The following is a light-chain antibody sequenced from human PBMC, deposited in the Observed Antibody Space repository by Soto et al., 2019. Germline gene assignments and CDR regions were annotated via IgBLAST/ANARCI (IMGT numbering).Light chain of an antibody. V-gene: IGLV2-11*01. CDR2: DVY. CDR1: SSDV. J-gene: IGLJ3*02. CDR3: SSYAGRHVGV. Sequence: QSVLTQSRSVSGSPGQSVTISCTGTSSDVSWYQHHPGKAPKLMIYDVYKRPSGVPDRFSGSKSGNTASLTISGLQAEDEADYYCSSYAGRHVGVFGGGTKLTVL.